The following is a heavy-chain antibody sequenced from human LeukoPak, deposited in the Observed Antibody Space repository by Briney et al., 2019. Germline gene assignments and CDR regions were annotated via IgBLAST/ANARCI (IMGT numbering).Heavy chain of an antibody. CDR1: GFTLSDHY. J-gene: IGHJ3*02. CDR3: SRDVSTVPGSSAFDM. CDR2: TRNKAKSYST. V-gene: IGHV3-72*01. Sequence: GGSLRLSCAASGFTLSDHYIDWVRQAPGKGLEWVGRTRNKAKSYSTEYAASVKGRFIISRDDSKNSLYLQMNSLKTEDTAVYYCSRDVSTVPGSSAFDMWGQGQWSPSRQ. D-gene: IGHD4-11*01.